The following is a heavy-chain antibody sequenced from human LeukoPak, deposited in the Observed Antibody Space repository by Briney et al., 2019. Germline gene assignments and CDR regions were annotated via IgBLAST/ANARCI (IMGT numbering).Heavy chain of an antibody. CDR2: ISYDGSNK. CDR1: GFTFSSYA. Sequence: GGSLRLSCAASGFTFSSYAMNWVRQAPGKGLEWVAIISYDGSNKYYADSVKGRFTISRDNAKNTLYLQMNSLRAGDTAVYYCAREAYRSSSGGRPGTSPFSDWGQGTLVTVSS. CDR3: AREAYRSSSGGRPGTSPFSD. V-gene: IGHV3-30-3*01. J-gene: IGHJ4*02. D-gene: IGHD6-6*01.